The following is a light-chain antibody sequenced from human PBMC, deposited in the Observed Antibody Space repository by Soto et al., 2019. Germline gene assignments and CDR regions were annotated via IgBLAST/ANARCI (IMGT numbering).Light chain of an antibody. CDR3: AVWDDSLSGPV. V-gene: IGLV1-47*01. J-gene: IGLJ2*01. CDR1: SSNIGSNY. Sequence: QAVVTQPPSASGTPGQRVTISCSGSSSNIGSNYVSWYQQLPGTAPKLLIYKSDERPSGVPDRFSGSKSGASASLAISGLRSEDEADYYCAVWDDSLSGPVFGGGTQLTVL. CDR2: KSD.